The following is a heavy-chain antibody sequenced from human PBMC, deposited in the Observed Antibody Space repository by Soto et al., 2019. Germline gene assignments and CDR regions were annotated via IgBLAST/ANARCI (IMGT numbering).Heavy chain of an antibody. D-gene: IGHD6-6*01. V-gene: IGHV4-31*03. CDR3: ARASSSSSAADY. CDR1: GESISSGGYY. J-gene: IGHJ4*02. Sequence: QVQLQESGPGLVKASQTLSLICSVSGESISSGGYYWSWIRHHPGKGLEWIGYIYDSESAYYNPSLTRRVTISTDTSKNHFAMKLSSVTAADTAVYYSARASSSSSAADYWGQGTLITVSS. CDR2: IYDSESA.